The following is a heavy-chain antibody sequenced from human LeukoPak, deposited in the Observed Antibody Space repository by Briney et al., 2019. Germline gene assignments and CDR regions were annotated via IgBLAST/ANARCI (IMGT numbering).Heavy chain of an antibody. CDR3: ARLLGTVTTYDY. CDR2: IRPDGSEE. D-gene: IGHD1-7*01. CDR1: GFTFSSHW. J-gene: IGHJ4*02. V-gene: IGHV3-7*01. Sequence: GGSLRLSCAASGFTFSSHWMSWVRQAPGKGLEWVASIRPDGSEEYYMDSVKGRFTISRDNAKSSLYLQMNSLRAEDTAVYYCARLLGTVTTYDYWGQGTLVTVSS.